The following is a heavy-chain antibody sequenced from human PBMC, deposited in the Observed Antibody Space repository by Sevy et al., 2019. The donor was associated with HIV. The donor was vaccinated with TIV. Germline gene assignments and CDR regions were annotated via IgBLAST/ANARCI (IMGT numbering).Heavy chain of an antibody. Sequence: SESLSLTCTVSGGSISSYYWSWIRQPPGKGLEWIGYIYYSGSTNYNPSLKSRVTISVDTSKNQFSLRLNSVTAADTAVYYCASGRQDSGSYSDTYYYYYMDVWGKGTTVTVSS. CDR2: IYYSGST. V-gene: IGHV4-59*01. CDR1: GGSISSYY. J-gene: IGHJ6*03. D-gene: IGHD1-26*01. CDR3: ASGRQDSGSYSDTYYYYYMDV.